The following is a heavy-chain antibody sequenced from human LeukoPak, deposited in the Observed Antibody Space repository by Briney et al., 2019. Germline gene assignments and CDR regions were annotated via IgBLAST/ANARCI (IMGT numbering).Heavy chain of an antibody. Sequence: GGTLRLSCAASGFTFSSYGMSWVRQAPGKGLEWVSAISGSGGSTYYADSVKGRFTISRDNSKNTLYLQMNSLRAEDTAVYYCARGSGSYYGYWGQGTLVTVSS. CDR1: GFTFSSYG. V-gene: IGHV3-23*01. CDR3: ARGSGSYYGY. D-gene: IGHD1-26*01. J-gene: IGHJ4*02. CDR2: ISGSGGST.